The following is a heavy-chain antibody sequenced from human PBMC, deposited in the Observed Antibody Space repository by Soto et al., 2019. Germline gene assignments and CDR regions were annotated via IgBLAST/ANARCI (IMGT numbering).Heavy chain of an antibody. CDR1: GGSISSGDYY. Sequence: SETLSLTCTVSGGSISSGDYYWSWIRQPPGKGLEWIGYIYYSGSTYYNPSLKSRVTISVDTSKNQFSLKLSSVTAADTAVYYCARQYYDFRSGYGSGWFDPWGQRTLVTISS. CDR2: IYYSGST. CDR3: ARQYYDFRSGYGSGWFDP. J-gene: IGHJ5*02. D-gene: IGHD3-3*01. V-gene: IGHV4-30-4*01.